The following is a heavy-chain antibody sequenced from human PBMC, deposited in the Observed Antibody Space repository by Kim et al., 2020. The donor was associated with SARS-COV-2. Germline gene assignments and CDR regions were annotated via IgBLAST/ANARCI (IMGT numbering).Heavy chain of an antibody. D-gene: IGHD2-2*01. CDR2: IRSKAYGGTT. Sequence: GGSLRLSCTASGFTFGDYAMSWFRQAPGKGLEWVGFIRSKAYGGTTEYAASVKGRFTISRDDSKSIAYLQMNSLKTEDTAVYYCTRDEDCSSTSCYGVLSVVWDQGTTVTVSS. CDR3: TRDEDCSSTSCYGVLSVV. J-gene: IGHJ6*02. V-gene: IGHV3-49*03. CDR1: GFTFGDYA.